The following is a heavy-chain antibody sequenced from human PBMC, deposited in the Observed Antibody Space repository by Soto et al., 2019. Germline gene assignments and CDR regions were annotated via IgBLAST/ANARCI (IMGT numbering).Heavy chain of an antibody. Sequence: ASVKVSCKASGYTFTSYGISWVRQAPGQGLEWMGWISAYNGNTNYAQKLQGRVTMTTDTSTSTAYMELRSLRSDDTAVYYCARDHYYDSSGYPSPNWFDPWRQGTLVTVSS. V-gene: IGHV1-18*01. CDR3: ARDHYYDSSGYPSPNWFDP. CDR2: ISAYNGNT. D-gene: IGHD3-22*01. J-gene: IGHJ5*02. CDR1: GYTFTSYG.